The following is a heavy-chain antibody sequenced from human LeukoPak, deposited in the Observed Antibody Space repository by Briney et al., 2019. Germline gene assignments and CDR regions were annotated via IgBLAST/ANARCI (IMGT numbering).Heavy chain of an antibody. CDR3: ASAPLSYYGSGSYYKS. V-gene: IGHV3-48*04. Sequence: GGSLRLSCAASGFTFSSYWMSWVRQAPGKGLEWVSYISSSSSTIYYADSVKGRFTISRDNAKNSLYLQMNSLIAEDTAVYYCASAPLSYYGSGSYYKSWGQGTLVTVSS. CDR1: GFTFSSYW. CDR2: ISSSSSTI. D-gene: IGHD3-10*01. J-gene: IGHJ4*02.